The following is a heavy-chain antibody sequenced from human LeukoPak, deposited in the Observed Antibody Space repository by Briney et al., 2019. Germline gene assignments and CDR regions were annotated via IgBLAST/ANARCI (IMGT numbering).Heavy chain of an antibody. CDR1: GGSISSSSYY. CDR3: ARDLVGGLGTISGSTSDY. V-gene: IGHV4-39*02. J-gene: IGHJ4*02. Sequence: SETLSLTCTVSGGSISSSSYYWGWIRQPPGKGLEWIGSIYYSGSTYYNPSLKSRVTISVDTSKNQFSLKLSSVTAADTAVYYCARDLVGGLGTISGSTSDYWGQGTLVTVSS. CDR2: IYYSGST. D-gene: IGHD3-10*02.